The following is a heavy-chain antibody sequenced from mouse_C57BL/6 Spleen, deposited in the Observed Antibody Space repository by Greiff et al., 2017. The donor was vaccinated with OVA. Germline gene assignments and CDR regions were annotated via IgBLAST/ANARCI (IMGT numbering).Heavy chain of an antibody. CDR1: GYAFSSPW. CDR2: IYPGDGDS. CDR3: ARGTGTGYFDY. Sequence: QVHVKQSGPELVKPGASVKISCKASGYAFSSPWMNRVKQRPGKGLEWIGRIYPGDGDSNYNGKFKGKATLTADKSSSTADMQLSSLTSEDSAVYFCARGTGTGYFDYWGQGTTLTVSS. J-gene: IGHJ2*01. V-gene: IGHV1-82*01. D-gene: IGHD4-1*01.